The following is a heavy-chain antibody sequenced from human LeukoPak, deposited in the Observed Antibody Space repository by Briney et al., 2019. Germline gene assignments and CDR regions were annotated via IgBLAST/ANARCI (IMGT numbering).Heavy chain of an antibody. CDR1: GFTFGTYA. V-gene: IGHV3-23*01. Sequence: GGSLTLSCAASGFTFGTYAMSWVRQAPGKGLEWVSVISGSSRNNRITYADSVKGRFTISRDNAKNTLYLQMNSLRAEDSAVYYCAKAIMTTVTPYNAFDIWGQGTVVTVSS. J-gene: IGHJ3*02. CDR2: ISGSSRNNRI. CDR3: AKAIMTTVTPYNAFDI. D-gene: IGHD4-17*01.